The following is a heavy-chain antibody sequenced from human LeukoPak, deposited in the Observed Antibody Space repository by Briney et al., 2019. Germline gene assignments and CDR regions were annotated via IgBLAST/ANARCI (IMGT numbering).Heavy chain of an antibody. J-gene: IGHJ6*03. CDR2: INPNSGGT. V-gene: IGHV1-2*02. Sequence: ASVKVSCKASGYTFTGYCMHWVRQAPGQGLEWMGWINPNSGGTNYAQKFQGRVTMTRDTSISTAYMELSRLRSDDTAVYYCALSSGYYQYYYYYYMDVWGKGTTVTVSS. CDR3: ALSSGYYQYYYYYYMDV. D-gene: IGHD3-22*01. CDR1: GYTFTGYC.